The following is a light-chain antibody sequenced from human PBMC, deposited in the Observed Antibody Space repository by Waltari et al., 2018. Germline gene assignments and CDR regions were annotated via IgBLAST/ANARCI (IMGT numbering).Light chain of an antibody. V-gene: IGKV4-1*01. Sequence: DIVMTQSPDSLAVSLGERATINCKSSQSVFYRSENKNYLAWYQQKPGQPPKLLIYWASTRESGVPDRFSGSGSETDFTLTISSLQAEDVAVYYCQQYYSAPTFGQGTKVEI. J-gene: IGKJ1*01. CDR1: QSVFYRSENKNY. CDR3: QQYYSAPT. CDR2: WAS.